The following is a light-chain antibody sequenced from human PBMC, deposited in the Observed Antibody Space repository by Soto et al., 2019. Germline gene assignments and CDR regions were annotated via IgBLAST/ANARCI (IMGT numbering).Light chain of an antibody. CDR2: QDS. J-gene: IGLJ2*01. CDR1: KLGDKY. Sequence: SYELTQPPSVSVSPGQTASITCSGDKLGDKYACWYQQKPGQSPVLVIYQDSKRPSGNPERFSASNSGNTATLTISGTQAMDEADYYSQAWDSSTVVFGGGTKLTVL. CDR3: QAWDSSTVV. V-gene: IGLV3-1*01.